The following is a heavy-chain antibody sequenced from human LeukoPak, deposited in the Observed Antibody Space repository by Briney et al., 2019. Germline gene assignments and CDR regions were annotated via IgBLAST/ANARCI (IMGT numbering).Heavy chain of an antibody. D-gene: IGHD1-7*01. CDR2: ISTSGNTR. CDR1: GFTFSSYE. J-gene: IGHJ4*02. CDR3: ARELSGTTSYYFDY. Sequence: GGSLRLSCAASGFTFSSYEMNWVRQAPGKGLEWVSYISTSGNTRYYADSVKGRFTISRDNAKNSLYLQMNSLRVEDTGVYYCARELSGTTSYYFDYWGQGTLVTVSS. V-gene: IGHV3-48*03.